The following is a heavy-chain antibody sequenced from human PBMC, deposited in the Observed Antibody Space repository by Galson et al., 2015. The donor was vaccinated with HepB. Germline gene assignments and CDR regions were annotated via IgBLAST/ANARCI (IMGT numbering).Heavy chain of an antibody. J-gene: IGHJ4*02. D-gene: IGHD3-10*01. CDR2: INAGNGNT. Sequence: SVKVSCKASGYTFTSYAMHWVRQAPGQRLEWMGWINAGNGNTKYSQKFQGRVTITRDTSASTAYMELSSLRSEDTAVYYCARDKGSYYDNRFDYWGQGTLVTVSS. CDR1: GYTFTSYA. CDR3: ARDKGSYYDNRFDY. V-gene: IGHV1-3*01.